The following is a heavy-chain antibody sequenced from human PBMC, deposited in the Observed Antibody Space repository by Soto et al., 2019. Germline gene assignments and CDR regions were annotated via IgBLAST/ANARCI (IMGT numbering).Heavy chain of an antibody. D-gene: IGHD6-19*01. CDR3: AGGQWLVHAEY. CDR1: GGSISSSSYY. V-gene: IGHV4-39*01. CDR2: IYYSGST. Sequence: QLQLQESGPGLVRPSETLSLTCTVFGGSISSSSYYWGWIRQPPGKGLEWIGSIYYSGSTYYNPSLKRRVTIPVDTSKNQFSLKLSSVTAADTAVYYCAGGQWLVHAEYWGQGTLVTVSS. J-gene: IGHJ4*02.